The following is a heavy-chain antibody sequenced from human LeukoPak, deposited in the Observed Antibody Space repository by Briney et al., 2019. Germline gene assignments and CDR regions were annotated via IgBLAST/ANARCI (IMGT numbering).Heavy chain of an antibody. D-gene: IGHD2-21*02. J-gene: IGHJ4*02. CDR3: GRLDYGDYFFDY. CDR2: IYYSGST. Sequence: SETLSLTCTVSGGSISSGDYYWSWIRQPPGKGLEWIGYIYYSGSTYYNPSLKSRVTISVDTSKNQFSLKLSSVTAADTAVYYCGRLDYGDYFFDYWGQGTLVTVSS. V-gene: IGHV4-30-4*01. CDR1: GGSISSGDYY.